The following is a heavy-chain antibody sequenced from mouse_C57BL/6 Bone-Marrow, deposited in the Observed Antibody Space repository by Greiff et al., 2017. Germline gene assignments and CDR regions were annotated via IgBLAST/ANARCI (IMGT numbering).Heavy chain of an antibody. CDR3: ARGWLLWYFDV. CDR2: IYPRSGNT. J-gene: IGHJ1*03. V-gene: IGHV1-81*01. CDR1: GYTFTSYG. D-gene: IGHD2-3*01. Sequence: VQLQQSGAELARPGASVKLSCKASGYTFTSYGISWVKQRTGQGLEWIGEIYPRSGNTYYNEKFKGKDTLTADKSSSTAYMELRSLTSEDSAVXFCARGWLLWYFDVWGTGTTVTVSS.